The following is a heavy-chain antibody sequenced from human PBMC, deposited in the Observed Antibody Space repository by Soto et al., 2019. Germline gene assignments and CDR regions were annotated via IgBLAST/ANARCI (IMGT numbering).Heavy chain of an antibody. V-gene: IGHV3-33*01. CDR2: IWYDGSNK. CDR3: ARDLPSSSWRTTRGYFDY. D-gene: IGHD6-13*01. Sequence: GGSLRLSCAASGFTFSSYGMHWVRQAPGKGLEWVAVIWYDGSNKYYADSVKGRFTISRDNSKNTLYLQMNSLRAEDTAVYYCARDLPSSSWRTTRGYFDYWGQGTLVTVSS. J-gene: IGHJ4*02. CDR1: GFTFSSYG.